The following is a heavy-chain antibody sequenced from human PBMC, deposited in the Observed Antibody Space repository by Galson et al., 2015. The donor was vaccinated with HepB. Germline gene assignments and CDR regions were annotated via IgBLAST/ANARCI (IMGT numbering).Heavy chain of an antibody. D-gene: IGHD5-18*01. J-gene: IGHJ4*02. CDR2: IYYSGST. CDR1: GGSISSGDYY. Sequence: TLSLTCTVSGGSISSGDYYWSWIRQPPGKGLEWIGYIYYSGSTYYNPSLQSRVTISVDTSKNQFSLKLSSVTAADTAVYYCARDPSLGGRGYNFVSGFDTWGQRTLVTASS. CDR3: ARDPSLGGRGYNFVSGFDT. V-gene: IGHV4-30-4*01.